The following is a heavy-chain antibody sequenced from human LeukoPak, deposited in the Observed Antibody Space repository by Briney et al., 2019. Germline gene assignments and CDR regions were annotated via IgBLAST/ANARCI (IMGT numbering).Heavy chain of an antibody. CDR3: ASRNNDSSPKRKGFWGYYYYMDV. J-gene: IGHJ6*03. Sequence: GESLKISCKGSGYSFTSYWIGWVRQMPGKGLEWMGIIYPGDSDTRYSPSFQGQVTISADKSISTAYLQWSSLKASDTAMYYCASRNNDSSPKRKGFWGYYYYMDVWGKGTTVTVSS. V-gene: IGHV5-51*01. CDR1: GYSFTSYW. CDR2: IYPGDSDT. D-gene: IGHD3-16*01.